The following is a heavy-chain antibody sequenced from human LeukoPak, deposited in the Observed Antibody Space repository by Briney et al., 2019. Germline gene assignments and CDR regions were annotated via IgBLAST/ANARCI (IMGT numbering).Heavy chain of an antibody. D-gene: IGHD4-17*01. Sequence: GGSLRLSCAASGFSFITYGIHWVRQAPGKGLEWVAFIRYDGSNRFYADSVRGRFTISRDKSKNTVYLQMNSLRAEDTAVYYCAKDRSMTTVTPFDNWGQGTLVAVSS. CDR2: IRYDGSNR. J-gene: IGHJ4*02. V-gene: IGHV3-30*02. CDR3: AKDRSMTTVTPFDN. CDR1: GFSFITYG.